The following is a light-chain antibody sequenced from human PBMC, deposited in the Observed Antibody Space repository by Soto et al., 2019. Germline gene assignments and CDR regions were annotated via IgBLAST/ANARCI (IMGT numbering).Light chain of an antibody. J-gene: IGKJ1*01. CDR3: QQYNNWPQT. V-gene: IGKV3-15*01. CDR1: QSVSSN. Sequence: EIVMTQSPATLSVSPGERATLSCRASQSVSSNLAWYQQKPGQTPRLLIYGASTRATGLPARFSGSGSGTEFTLTISSLQSEDFAIYYCQQYNNWPQTFGQGTQVDIK. CDR2: GAS.